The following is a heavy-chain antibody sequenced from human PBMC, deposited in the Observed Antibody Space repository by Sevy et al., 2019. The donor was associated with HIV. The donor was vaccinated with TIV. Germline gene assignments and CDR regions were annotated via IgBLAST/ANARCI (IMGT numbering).Heavy chain of an antibody. V-gene: IGHV5-51*01. CDR3: ARVIVATTNPIPLHESDI. CDR1: GYRFTNYW. D-gene: IGHD5-12*01. J-gene: IGHJ3*02. CDR2: IYPGDSDT. Sequence: GESLKISCKGSGYRFTNYWLGWVRQMPGKGLEWMGMIYPGDSDTRYSPSFQGQVSISADKSISTAYLQWTSLKASDTAMYYCARVIVATTNPIPLHESDIWGQGTMVTVSS.